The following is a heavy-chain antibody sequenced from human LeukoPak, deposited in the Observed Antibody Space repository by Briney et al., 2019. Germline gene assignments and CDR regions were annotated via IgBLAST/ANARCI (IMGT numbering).Heavy chain of an antibody. Sequence: ASVKVSCKASGYTFTSYGISWVRQAPGQGLEWMRWISGYNGKTNYAQKLQGRVTMTTDTSTSTAYMELRSLRSDDTAVYYCARDYRDVLLWFGELSKWGQGTLVTVSS. CDR2: ISGYNGKT. J-gene: IGHJ4*02. CDR3: ARDYRDVLLWFGELSK. V-gene: IGHV1-18*01. CDR1: GYTFTSYG. D-gene: IGHD3-10*01.